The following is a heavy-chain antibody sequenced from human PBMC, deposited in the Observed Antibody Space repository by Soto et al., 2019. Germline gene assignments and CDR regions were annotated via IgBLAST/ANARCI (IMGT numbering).Heavy chain of an antibody. Sequence: SETLSLTCAVSGGSISSGDYYWSWIRQPPGKGLEWIGYIYYSGSTYYNPSLKSRVTISVDTSKNQFSLKLSSVTAADTAVYYCARYYGDYDVGWFDPWGQGTLVTVSS. J-gene: IGHJ5*02. CDR1: GGSISSGDYY. V-gene: IGHV4-30-4*01. D-gene: IGHD4-17*01. CDR2: IYYSGST. CDR3: ARYYGDYDVGWFDP.